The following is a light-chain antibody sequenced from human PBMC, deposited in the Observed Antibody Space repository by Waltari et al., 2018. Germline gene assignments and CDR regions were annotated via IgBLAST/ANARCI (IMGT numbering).Light chain of an antibody. J-gene: IGLJ3*02. CDR3: YSAADNTWV. Sequence: SYELTQPSSVSVSPGQTARIACSGDVLEKKSARWFQRKPGQAPVILLYKDTERASEIPERFSGSKSGTTVTLTISGAQVEDEADYHCYSAADNTWVFGGGTKLTVL. CDR2: KDT. V-gene: IGLV3-27*01. CDR1: VLEKKS.